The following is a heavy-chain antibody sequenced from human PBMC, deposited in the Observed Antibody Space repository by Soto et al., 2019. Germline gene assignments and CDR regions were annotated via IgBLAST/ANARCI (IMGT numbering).Heavy chain of an antibody. V-gene: IGHV4-34*01. CDR3: AREVGARVLDY. Sequence: QVQLQQWGAGLLKPSETLSLTCAVYGGSFSGYYWSGIRQPPGKGLEWIGEINHSGSTNYNPSLKSRVTISVDTSKNQFSLKLSSVTAADTAVYYCAREVGARVLDYWGQGTLVTVSS. CDR2: INHSGST. CDR1: GGSFSGYY. D-gene: IGHD1-26*01. J-gene: IGHJ4*02.